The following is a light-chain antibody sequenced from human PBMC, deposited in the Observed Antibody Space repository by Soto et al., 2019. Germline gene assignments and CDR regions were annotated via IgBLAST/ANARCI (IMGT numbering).Light chain of an antibody. CDR3: GRWDSSLSAGV. CDR1: SSNIGNNY. V-gene: IGLV1-51*01. CDR2: DYN. J-gene: IGLJ3*02. Sequence: QSVLTQPLSVSAAPGQKVTISCSGSSSNIGNNYISWYQQFPGTAPKLLIYDYNKRPSGIPDRFSGSKSGTSATLGITGLQTGDEADYYCGRWDSSLSAGVFGGGTKLTVL.